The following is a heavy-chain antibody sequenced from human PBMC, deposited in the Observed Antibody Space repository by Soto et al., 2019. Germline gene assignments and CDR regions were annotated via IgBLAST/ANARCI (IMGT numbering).Heavy chain of an antibody. CDR3: ARGGAAFYYASGRPFDP. V-gene: IGHV4-31*03. CDR2: IYNSGST. CDR1: GGSISSGGYY. J-gene: IGHJ5*02. Sequence: QVQLQESGPGLVKPSQTLSLTCTVSGGSISSGGYYWSWIRQHPGKGLEWIGYIYNSGSTYYNPSLKSRVTISVDTSKKQFSLRLSSVTAADTAVYDCARGGAAFYYASGRPFDPWGQGTLVTVSS. D-gene: IGHD3-10*01.